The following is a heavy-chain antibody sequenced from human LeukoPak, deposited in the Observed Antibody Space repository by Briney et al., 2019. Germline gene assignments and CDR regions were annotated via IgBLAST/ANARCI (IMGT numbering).Heavy chain of an antibody. D-gene: IGHD2-21*02. J-gene: IGHJ3*02. Sequence: GGSLRLSCAASGFTFSSYSMNWVRQAPGKGLEWVSSISSSSSYIYYADSVKGRFTISRDNAKNSLYLQMNSLRAEDTAVYYCARVVTAIPGLAAFDIWGQGTMVTVSS. CDR1: GFTFSSYS. CDR3: ARVVTAIPGLAAFDI. CDR2: ISSSSSYI. V-gene: IGHV3-21*01.